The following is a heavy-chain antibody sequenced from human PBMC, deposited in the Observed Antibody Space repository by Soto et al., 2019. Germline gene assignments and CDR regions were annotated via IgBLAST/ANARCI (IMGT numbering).Heavy chain of an antibody. Sequence: PSETLSLTCTVSGGSISSYYWSWIRQPPGKGLVWIGYIYYSGSTNYNPSLKSRVTISVDTSKNQFSLKLSSVTAADTAVYYCARGGYSGYETDYWGQGTLVTVSS. V-gene: IGHV4-59*01. CDR1: GGSISSYY. CDR3: ARGGYSGYETDY. J-gene: IGHJ4*02. D-gene: IGHD5-12*01. CDR2: IYYSGST.